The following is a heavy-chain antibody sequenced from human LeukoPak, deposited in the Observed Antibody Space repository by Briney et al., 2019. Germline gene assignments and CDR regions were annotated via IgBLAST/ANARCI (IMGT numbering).Heavy chain of an antibody. V-gene: IGHV3-30*03. D-gene: IGHD1-26*01. CDR1: GFTFSSYG. J-gene: IGHJ4*02. CDR3: ASEYAYSGSYAFDY. Sequence: GGSLRLSCAASGFTFSSYGMHWVRQAPGKGLEWVAVISYDGSNKYYADSVKGRFTISRDNSKNTLYLQMNSLRAEDTAVYYCASEYAYSGSYAFDYWGQGTLVTVSS. CDR2: ISYDGSNK.